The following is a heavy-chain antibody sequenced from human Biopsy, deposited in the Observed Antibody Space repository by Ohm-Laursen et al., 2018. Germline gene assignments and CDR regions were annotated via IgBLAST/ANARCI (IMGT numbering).Heavy chain of an antibody. Sequence: PSQTLSLTCSVSGASVKTSGYFWAWIRQRPGKGLEWIGYISYNERTHYNPSLTSRLAISFDTSNNRISLQLRSVSVADTAAYYCVREPKTGTAEAWYFDLWGRGSPVTVPS. CDR1: GASVKTSGYF. J-gene: IGHJ2*01. V-gene: IGHV4-31*03. D-gene: IGHD3-9*01. CDR3: VREPKTGTAEAWYFDL. CDR2: ISYNERT.